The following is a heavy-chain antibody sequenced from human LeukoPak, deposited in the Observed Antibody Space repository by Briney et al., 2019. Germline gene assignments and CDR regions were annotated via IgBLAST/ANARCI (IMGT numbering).Heavy chain of an antibody. CDR2: IYSGVPT. Sequence: SETLSLTCTTSGVSISRFYWSWVRQPPGKGLEWIGNIYSGVPTYFNPSLKSRVIISVDTSKNQFSLNLTSVTAADTAMYYCVQTTGWPGFDYWGQGILVILSS. CDR3: VQTTGWPGFDY. CDR1: GVSISRFY. J-gene: IGHJ4*02. V-gene: IGHV4-4*09. D-gene: IGHD1-1*01.